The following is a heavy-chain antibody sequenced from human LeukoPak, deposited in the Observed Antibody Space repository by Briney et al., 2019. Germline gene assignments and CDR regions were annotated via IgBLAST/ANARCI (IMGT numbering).Heavy chain of an antibody. CDR1: GFTFSSYS. Sequence: RGSLRLSCAASGFTFSSYSMNWVRQAPGKGLEWVSYISSSSSTIYYADSVKGRFTISRDNAKNSLYLQMNSLRAEDTAVYYCARAPSRYYYYYMDVWGKGTTVTVSS. J-gene: IGHJ6*03. CDR3: ARAPSRYYYYYMDV. CDR2: ISSSSSTI. V-gene: IGHV3-48*04.